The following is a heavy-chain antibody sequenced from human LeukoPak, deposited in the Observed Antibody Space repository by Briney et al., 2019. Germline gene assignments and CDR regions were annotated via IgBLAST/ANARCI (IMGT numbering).Heavy chain of an antibody. Sequence: GGSLRLSCAASGFTFSSYAMSWVRQAPGKGLEWVSAISGSGGSTYYADSVKGRFTISRDNSNNTLYLQMNSLRAEDTAVYYCAKDRVPKTYYYYYMDVWGKGTTVTVSS. CDR2: ISGSGGST. D-gene: IGHD2-2*01. CDR1: GFTFSSYA. CDR3: AKDRVPKTYYYYYMDV. J-gene: IGHJ6*03. V-gene: IGHV3-23*01.